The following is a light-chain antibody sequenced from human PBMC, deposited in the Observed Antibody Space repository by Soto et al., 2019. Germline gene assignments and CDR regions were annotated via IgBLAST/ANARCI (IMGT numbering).Light chain of an antibody. CDR2: DAS. Sequence: DIQMTQSPSTLSASVGDRVTVTCRASQSINSWLAWYQQKPGKAPKLLIYDASSLQSGVPSRFTGSGFGTEFTLTISSLQPDDFATYYCQHYNTYPWTFGQGTKVEIK. J-gene: IGKJ1*01. CDR3: QHYNTYPWT. V-gene: IGKV1-5*01. CDR1: QSINSW.